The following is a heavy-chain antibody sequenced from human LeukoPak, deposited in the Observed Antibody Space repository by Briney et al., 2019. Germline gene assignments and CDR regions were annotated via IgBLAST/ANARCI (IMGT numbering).Heavy chain of an antibody. CDR1: GGTFSNYA. CDR2: IIPILGIA. V-gene: IGHV1-69*04. J-gene: IGHJ6*02. CDR3: ARGFDYYDSSGYHPPDV. Sequence: SVKVSCKAPGGTFSNYAISWVRQAPGQGLEWMGRIIPILGIANYAQKFQGRVTITADKSTSTVYMELSSLRSEDTAVYYCARGFDYYDSSGYHPPDVWGQGTTVTVSS. D-gene: IGHD3-22*01.